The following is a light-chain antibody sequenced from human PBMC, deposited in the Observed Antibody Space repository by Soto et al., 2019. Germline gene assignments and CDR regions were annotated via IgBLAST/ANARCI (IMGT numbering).Light chain of an antibody. J-gene: IGKJ1*01. Sequence: DIQMTQSPSTLSASVVDRVTITCRASQSISSWLAWYQQKPGKAPKLLIYDASSLESGVPSRFSGSGSGTEFTLTISSLQPEDFATYYCQQLNSYPRTFGQGTKVDIK. CDR1: QSISSW. CDR3: QQLNSYPRT. V-gene: IGKV1-5*01. CDR2: DAS.